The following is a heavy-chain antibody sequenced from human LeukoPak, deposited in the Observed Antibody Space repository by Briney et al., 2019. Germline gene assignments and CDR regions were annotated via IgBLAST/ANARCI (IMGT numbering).Heavy chain of an antibody. CDR2: INPSGGST. D-gene: IGHD1-26*01. CDR1: GYTFTSYY. V-gene: IGHV1-46*01. CDR3: ARVVSWELPYSNWFDP. J-gene: IGHJ5*02. Sequence: ASVKVSCKASGYTFTSYYMHWVRQAPGQGLEWMGIINPSGGSTSYAQKFQGRVTITADESTSTAYMELSSLRSEDTAVYYCARVVSWELPYSNWFDPWGQGTLVTVSS.